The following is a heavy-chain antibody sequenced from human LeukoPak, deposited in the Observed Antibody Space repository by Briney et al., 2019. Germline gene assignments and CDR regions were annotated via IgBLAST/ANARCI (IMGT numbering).Heavy chain of an antibody. V-gene: IGHV3-9*01. CDR2: ISWNSGSI. Sequence: PGRSLRLSCAASGFTFDDYAMHWVRQAPGKGLEWVSGISWNSGSIGYADSVKGRFTISRDNAKNSLYLQMNSLRAEDTALYYCAKTGSSGWYSFWGQGTLVTVSS. CDR1: GFTFDDYA. J-gene: IGHJ4*02. CDR3: AKTGSSGWYSF. D-gene: IGHD6-19*01.